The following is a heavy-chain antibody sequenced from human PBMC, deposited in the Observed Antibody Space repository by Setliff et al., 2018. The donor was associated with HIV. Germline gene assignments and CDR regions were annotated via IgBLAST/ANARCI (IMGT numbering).Heavy chain of an antibody. V-gene: IGHV3-7*01. J-gene: IGHJ4*02. CDR2: IKEDGNEK. D-gene: IGHD6-25*01. CDR1: GFTFSKFW. CDR3: VRDQVGGGIDY. Sequence: PGGSLRLSCAASGFTFSKFWMNWVRQAPGKGLEWVANIKEDGNEKDYVDSLKGRFTISSTNAKDSLSPQMNSLRAEDTAVYYCVRDQVGGGIDYWGQGTLVTVSS.